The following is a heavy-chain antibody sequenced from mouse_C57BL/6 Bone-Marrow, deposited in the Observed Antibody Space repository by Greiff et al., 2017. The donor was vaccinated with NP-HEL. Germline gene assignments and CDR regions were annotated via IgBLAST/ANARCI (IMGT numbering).Heavy chain of an antibody. V-gene: IGHV14-1*01. J-gene: IGHJ2*01. Sequence: EVKLQESGAELVRPGASVKLSCTASGFNIKDYYMHWVKQRPEQGLEWIGRIDPEDGDTEYAPKFQGKATMTADTSSNTAYLQLSSLTSEDTAVYYCTRPATVVGYFDYWGQGTTLTVSS. D-gene: IGHD1-1*01. CDR1: GFNIKDYY. CDR3: TRPATVVGYFDY. CDR2: IDPEDGDT.